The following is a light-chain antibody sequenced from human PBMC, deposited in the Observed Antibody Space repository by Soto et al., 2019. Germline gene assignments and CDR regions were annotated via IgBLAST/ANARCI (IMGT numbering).Light chain of an antibody. CDR1: QSVRNNY. CDR2: GAS. Sequence: EIVLTQSPGTLSLSPGERATLSCRASQSVRNNYLAWYQQRPGQAPRLLIHGASNRATGIPDRFSGSGSGTDFTLTITRLEPEDFAVYYCQQYGGSPRTFGQGTKVDIK. V-gene: IGKV3-20*01. J-gene: IGKJ1*01. CDR3: QQYGGSPRT.